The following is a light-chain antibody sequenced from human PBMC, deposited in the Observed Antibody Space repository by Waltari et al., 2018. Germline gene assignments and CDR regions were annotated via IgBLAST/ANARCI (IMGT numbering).Light chain of an antibody. CDR2: DVS. V-gene: IGLV2-14*03. CDR3: MSYTSSSSWI. J-gene: IGLJ2*01. CDR1: SSDAGAYHY. Sequence: QSALTQPASVSGSPGQSITLPCTGPSSDAGAYHYASCYQLHPGKAPKLMISDVSDRPSGVSNRFSGSKSGNTASLTISGLQAEDEADYFCMSYTSSSSWIFGGGTKLTVL.